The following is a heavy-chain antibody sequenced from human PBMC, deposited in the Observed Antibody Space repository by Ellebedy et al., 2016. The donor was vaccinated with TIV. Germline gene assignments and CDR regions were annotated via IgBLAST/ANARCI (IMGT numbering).Heavy chain of an antibody. Sequence: GESLKISCAASGFTFSDHDMDWVRQAPGKGLEWVGRIRNKAESHTTEYAASVKGRFSISREDSKNSLYLQMNSLKTEDTAVYYCARALPSTRWGQGTLVTVSS. V-gene: IGHV3-72*01. CDR1: GFTFSDHD. J-gene: IGHJ4*02. CDR2: IRNKAESHTT. D-gene: IGHD2-15*01. CDR3: ARALPSTR.